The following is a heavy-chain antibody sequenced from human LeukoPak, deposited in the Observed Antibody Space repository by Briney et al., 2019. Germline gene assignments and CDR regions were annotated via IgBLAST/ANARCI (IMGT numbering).Heavy chain of an antibody. CDR3: AKDIGYYGSGSYPLYYYYGMDV. J-gene: IGHJ6*02. Sequence: ASVKVSCKASGYTFTSYDINWVRQATGQGLEWMGWMNPNSGNTGYAQKVQGRVTMTRNTSISTAYMELSSLRSEDTALYYCAKDIGYYGSGSYPLYYYYGMDVWGQGTMVTVSS. D-gene: IGHD3-10*01. CDR2: MNPNSGNT. CDR1: GYTFTSYD. V-gene: IGHV1-8*01.